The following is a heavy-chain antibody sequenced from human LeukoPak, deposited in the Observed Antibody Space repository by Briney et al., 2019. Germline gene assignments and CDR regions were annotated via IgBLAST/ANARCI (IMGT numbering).Heavy chain of an antibody. V-gene: IGHV3-23*01. CDR1: GFTFSSYA. CDR3: AKGGGLTTVIYPYYFDY. D-gene: IGHD4-17*01. CDR2: ISGSGGST. J-gene: IGHJ4*02. Sequence: PGGSLRLSCSPSGFTFSSYAMSWVRQAPGKGLEWVSGISGSGGSTYYADSVKGRFTISRDNSKNTLYLQMNSLRAEDTAIYYCAKGGGLTTVIYPYYFDYWGQGTLVTVSS.